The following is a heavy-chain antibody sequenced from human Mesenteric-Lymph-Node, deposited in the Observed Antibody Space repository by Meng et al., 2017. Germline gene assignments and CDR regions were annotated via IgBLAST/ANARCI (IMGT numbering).Heavy chain of an antibody. D-gene: IGHD2-21*01. CDR1: GYTFTGYY. J-gene: IGHJ3*02. CDR3: ARDDLGDDAFDI. V-gene: IGHV1-2*02. CDR2: INPNSGGT. Sequence: ASVKVSCKASGYTFTGYYMHWVRQAPGQGLEWMGWINPNSGGTNYAQKFQGRVTMTRDTSISTAYMELSRLRSDDTAVYYCARDDLGDDAFDIWGQGTMVTVSS.